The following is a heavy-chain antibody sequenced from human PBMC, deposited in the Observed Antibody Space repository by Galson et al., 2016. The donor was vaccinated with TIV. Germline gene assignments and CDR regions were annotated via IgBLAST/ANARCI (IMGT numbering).Heavy chain of an antibody. Sequence: SLRLSCAASGFTFSSYAMNWVRQAPGKGLEWVSVISGSGGRTSYADSLKGRFTISRDNSNNTLYLQMNSLRAEDRAVYYCAKGPGSYPYHYYGVDVWGQGTTVTV. CDR1: GFTFSSYA. CDR2: ISGSGGRT. V-gene: IGHV3-23*01. J-gene: IGHJ6*02. D-gene: IGHD3-16*02. CDR3: AKGPGSYPYHYYGVDV.